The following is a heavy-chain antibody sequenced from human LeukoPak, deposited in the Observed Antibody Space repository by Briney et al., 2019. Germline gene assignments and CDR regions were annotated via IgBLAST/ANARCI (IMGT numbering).Heavy chain of an antibody. CDR1: GFTFSSYG. CDR3: ARDPYSGSYLDYYYYYMDV. J-gene: IGHJ6*03. D-gene: IGHD1-26*01. V-gene: IGHV3-21*01. CDR2: ITSSGSYI. Sequence: GGSLRLSCAASGFTFSSYGMSWVRQAPGKGLEWVSSITSSGSYIYYADSVKGRFTISRDNAKNSLYLQLNSLRAEDTAVYYCARDPYSGSYLDYYYYYMDVWGKGTTVTVSS.